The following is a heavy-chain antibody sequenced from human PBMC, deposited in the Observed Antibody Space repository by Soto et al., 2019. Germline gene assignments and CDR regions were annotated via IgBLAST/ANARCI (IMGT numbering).Heavy chain of an antibody. CDR1: GYTFTSFD. CDR3: ARNKCGTGDFDC. J-gene: IGHJ4*01. D-gene: IGHD1-1*01. V-gene: IGHV1-8*01. CDR2: MTPNTGNT. Sequence: QVQLVQSGAEAKKPGASVKVSCKASGYTFTSFDINWVRQATGQGLEWLGWMTPNTGNTGYAQKFQGRITMTRDTSTSTAYMELNSLTYEDSAVYYCARNKCGTGDFDCWGHGTLGTVSS.